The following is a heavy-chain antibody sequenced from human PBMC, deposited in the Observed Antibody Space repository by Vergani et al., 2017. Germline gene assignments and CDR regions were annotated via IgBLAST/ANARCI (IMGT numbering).Heavy chain of an antibody. J-gene: IGHJ4*02. CDR2: IFPSDSDT. D-gene: IGHD5-18*01. V-gene: IGHV5-51*01. Sequence: EVQLVQSGAEVKKPGESLRISCKASGYTFTSHWIGWARQMPGKGLEWIGIIFPSDSDTRYSPSFQVQVTISVDKSITTAYLQWNSLRTSDTAMYYCAKRIGAYSYGLDSWGQGTLVTVSS. CDR3: AKRIGAYSYGLDS. CDR1: GYTFTSHW.